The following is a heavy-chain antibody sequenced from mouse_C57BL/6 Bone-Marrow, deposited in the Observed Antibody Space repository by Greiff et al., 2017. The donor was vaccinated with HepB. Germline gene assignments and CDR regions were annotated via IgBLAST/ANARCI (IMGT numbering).Heavy chain of an antibody. V-gene: IGHV1-63*01. D-gene: IGHD1-1*01. CDR1: GYTFTNYW. Sequence: QVHVKQSGAELVRPGTSVKMSCKASGYTFTNYWIGWAKQRPGHGLEWIGDIYPGGGYTNYNEKFKGKATLTADKSSSTAYMQFSSLTSEDSAIYYCAREGLLFMDYWGQGTSVTVSS. CDR2: IYPGGGYT. CDR3: AREGLLFMDY. J-gene: IGHJ4*01.